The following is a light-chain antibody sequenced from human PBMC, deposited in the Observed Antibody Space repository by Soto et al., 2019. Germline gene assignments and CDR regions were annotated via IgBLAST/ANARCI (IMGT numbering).Light chain of an antibody. J-gene: IGKJ5*01. CDR1: QSVSSSY. CDR3: QQYGSSLIT. CDR2: SAS. V-gene: IGKV3-20*01. Sequence: EIVVTQSPGTLSLSPGERATLSCRASQSVSSSYLAWYQQKPGQAPRLLIYSASSRATGIPDRFSGSGSGTDFTLTISRLEPEDFAVYYCQQYGSSLITFGQGTRLEIK.